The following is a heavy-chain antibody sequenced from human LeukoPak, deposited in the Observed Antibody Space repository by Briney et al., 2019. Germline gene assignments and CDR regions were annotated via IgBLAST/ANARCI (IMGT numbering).Heavy chain of an antibody. D-gene: IGHD6-13*01. J-gene: IGHJ4*02. Sequence: GGSLRLSCAASGFTFSDYYMSWIRQAPGKGLEWVAFIRYDGSNKYYADSVKGRFTISRDNSKNTLYLQMNSLRAEDTAVYYCAVGGGYSSSWYTPFDYWGQGTLVTVSS. CDR2: IRYDGSNK. CDR3: AVGGGYSSSWYTPFDY. CDR1: GFTFSDYY. V-gene: IGHV3-30*02.